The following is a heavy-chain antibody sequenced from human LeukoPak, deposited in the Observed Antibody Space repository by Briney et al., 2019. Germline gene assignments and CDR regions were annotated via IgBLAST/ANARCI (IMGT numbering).Heavy chain of an antibody. V-gene: IGHV1-8*01. D-gene: IGHD1-14*01. CDR3: ARGPRNDP. CDR1: GYPFTTFE. CDR2: VHPNTGNT. J-gene: IGHJ5*02. Sequence: ASVKVSCKTSGYPFTTFEINWVRQAAGQGLEWMGWVHPNTGNTAYAQRFQGRVTMTRDTSISTAYMELSSLTSNDTDVYFCARGPRNDPWGQGTLVTVSS.